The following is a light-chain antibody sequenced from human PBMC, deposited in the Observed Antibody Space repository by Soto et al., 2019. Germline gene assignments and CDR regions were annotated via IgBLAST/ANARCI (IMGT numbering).Light chain of an antibody. CDR3: QQYNNWPPKYT. Sequence: EIVMTQSPATLSVSPGERATLSCRASQSVSSNLAWYQQTPGQAPRLLIYGASTMATGIPARFSGSGSGTEFTLTISSLQSEDFAVYYCQQYNNWPPKYTFGQGTKLEIK. CDR2: GAS. V-gene: IGKV3-15*01. J-gene: IGKJ2*01. CDR1: QSVSSN.